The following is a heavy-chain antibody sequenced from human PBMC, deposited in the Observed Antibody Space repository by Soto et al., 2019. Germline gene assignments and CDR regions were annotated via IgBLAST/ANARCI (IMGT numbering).Heavy chain of an antibody. Sequence: ETLSLTCTVSGGSISSSSYYWGWIRQPPGKGLEWIGSIYYSGSTYYNPSLKSRVTISVDTSKNQFSLKLTSVTAADTAVYYCARVPGPWGQGTLVTVSS. CDR1: GGSISSSSYY. V-gene: IGHV4-39*07. CDR3: ARVPGP. D-gene: IGHD3-10*01. CDR2: IYYSGST. J-gene: IGHJ5*02.